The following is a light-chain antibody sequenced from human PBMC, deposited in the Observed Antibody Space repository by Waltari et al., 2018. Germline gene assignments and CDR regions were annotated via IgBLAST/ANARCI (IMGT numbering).Light chain of an antibody. CDR2: AAS. CDR3: QQSFSIPFT. Sequence: DIQVTQSPPSLSASVGDRVNITCRASQTINYYLNWYQQKPGRAPKLLIYAASRLQSGVPSRSSGSGSGADFTLTISSLQSEDYASYYCQQSFSIPFTFGPGTKVDLK. V-gene: IGKV1-39*01. J-gene: IGKJ3*01. CDR1: QTINYY.